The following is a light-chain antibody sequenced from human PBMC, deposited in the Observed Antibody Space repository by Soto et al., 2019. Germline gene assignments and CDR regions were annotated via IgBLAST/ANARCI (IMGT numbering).Light chain of an antibody. Sequence: IMLTQSPGTLSVSPGERASLSCRASQSLSSNVAWYQQKPGQAPRLLIYNILTRATGIPARFSGSGSGTELTLTISSLQSEDFAVYFCQHYSNWPPRYSFGQGTKVDIK. J-gene: IGKJ2*01. CDR3: QHYSNWPPRYS. CDR1: QSLSSN. V-gene: IGKV3-15*01. CDR2: NIL.